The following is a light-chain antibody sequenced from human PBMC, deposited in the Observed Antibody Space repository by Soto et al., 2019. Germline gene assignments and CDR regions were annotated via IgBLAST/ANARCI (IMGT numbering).Light chain of an antibody. CDR2: EVS. J-gene: IGLJ1*01. CDR1: SXDVGGYDY. CDR3: SSYSISTAYL. Sequence: QSALTQPASVSGSPGQSITTSCTGTSXDVGGYDYVSWYQIHPGKAPKLMVFEVSNRPSGVSYRFSGSKSGNTASLTISGLQAEDEADYFCSSYSISTAYLFGTGTKVTVL. V-gene: IGLV2-14*01.